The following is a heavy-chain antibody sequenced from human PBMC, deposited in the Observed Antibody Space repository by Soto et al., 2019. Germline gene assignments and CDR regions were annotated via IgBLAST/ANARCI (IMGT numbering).Heavy chain of an antibody. CDR3: ARDFVVRGVMGWFDP. V-gene: IGHV4-59*01. J-gene: IGHJ5*02. CDR1: GGSISSYY. CDR2: IYYSGST. Sequence: QVQLQESGPGLVKPSETLSLTCTVSGGSISSYYWSWIRQPPGKGLEWIGYIYYSGSTNYNPSLKSRVTISVDTSKNQFSLNRSSVTAADTAVHYCARDFVVRGVMGWFDPWGQGTLVTASS. D-gene: IGHD3-10*01.